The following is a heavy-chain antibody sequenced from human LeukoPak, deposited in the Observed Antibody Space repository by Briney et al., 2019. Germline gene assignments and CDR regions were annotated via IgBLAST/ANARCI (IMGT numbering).Heavy chain of an antibody. Sequence: GGSLRLSCAVSGFTFSSYNMHWVRQAPGKGLEWVALISKDGSEHYYVDSVKGRFTISRDNAKNSLYLQMSGLRAEDTAVYYCARDKAEGPSRLDNWGQGTLVTVSS. CDR1: GFTFSSYN. CDR2: ISKDGSEH. CDR3: ARDKAEGPSRLDN. V-gene: IGHV3-7*01. D-gene: IGHD2-2*01. J-gene: IGHJ4*02.